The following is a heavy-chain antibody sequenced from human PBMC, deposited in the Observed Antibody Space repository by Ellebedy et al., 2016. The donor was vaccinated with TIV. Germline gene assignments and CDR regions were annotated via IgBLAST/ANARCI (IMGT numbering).Heavy chain of an antibody. J-gene: IGHJ3*01. V-gene: IGHV3-23*01. Sequence: GESLKISCAASGFTFSSFGMNWVRQAPGKGLEWVSTISGESERRPYAESVEGRFTISRDNAKNTLYLQTNILRADYSAIYFCAKEGYTSGRCGAYDLWGQGTVVTVSS. D-gene: IGHD6-19*01. CDR3: AKEGYTSGRCGAYDL. CDR2: ISGESERR. CDR1: GFTFSSFG.